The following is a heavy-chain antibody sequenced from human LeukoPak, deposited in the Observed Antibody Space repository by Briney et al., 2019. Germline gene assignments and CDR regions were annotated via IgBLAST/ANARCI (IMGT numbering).Heavy chain of an antibody. CDR3: ATFAPSGYSYDSYYFDN. CDR2: ISSSSSYI. CDR1: GFTFSSYS. V-gene: IGHV3-21*01. J-gene: IGHJ4*02. Sequence: GGSLRLSCAASGFTFSSYSMNWVRQAPGKGLEWVSSISSSSSYIYYADSVKGRFTISRDNAKNSLYLTMNSLRAEDTAVYYCATFAPSGYSYDSYYFDNWGQGTLVTVSS. D-gene: IGHD5-18*01.